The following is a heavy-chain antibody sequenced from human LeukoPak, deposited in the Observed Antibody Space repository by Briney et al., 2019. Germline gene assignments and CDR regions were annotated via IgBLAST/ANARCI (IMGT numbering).Heavy chain of an antibody. CDR1: GGSISSYF. CDR3: ARDGDCSRGSCDLPRYGMDV. J-gene: IGHJ6*04. V-gene: IGHV4-59*13. CDR2: IYYSGST. Sequence: PSETLSLTCTVSGGSISSYFWSWIRQPPGKGQEWIGCIYYSGSTNYNPSLKSRVTISLDTSKNQVSLKLSSVTAADTAVYYCARDGDCSRGSCDLPRYGMDVWGKGATVTVSS. D-gene: IGHD2-15*01.